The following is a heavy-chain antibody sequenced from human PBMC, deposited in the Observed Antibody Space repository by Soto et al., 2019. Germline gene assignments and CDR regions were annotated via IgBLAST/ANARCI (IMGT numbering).Heavy chain of an antibody. J-gene: IGHJ4*02. D-gene: IGHD6-19*01. Sequence: QVQLVQSGAEEKKPGASVKVSCKASGYTFTSYAMHWVRQAPGQRLEWMGWINAGNGNTKYSQKFRGRVTITRDTSASTAYMELSSLRSEDTAVYYCARVTGWYFPDYWGQGTLVTVSS. CDR2: INAGNGNT. CDR3: ARVTGWYFPDY. V-gene: IGHV1-3*05. CDR1: GYTFTSYA.